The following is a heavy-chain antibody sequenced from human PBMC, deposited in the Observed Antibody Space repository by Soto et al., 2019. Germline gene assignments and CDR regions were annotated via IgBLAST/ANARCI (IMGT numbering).Heavy chain of an antibody. CDR3: ARAVVLTFTRFYDMDV. Sequence: QVQLVQSGAEVKTPGSSVKVSCKASGGTFSSYSINWVRQARGQGLEWMGRLIPMFGTTDYAQRFQGRVTFTADESTSTASMEVTNLTSEDTAVYYCARAVVLTFTRFYDMDVWGQGTTVTVSS. J-gene: IGHJ6*02. V-gene: IGHV1-69*18. D-gene: IGHD3-9*01. CDR1: GGTFSSYS. CDR2: LIPMFGTT.